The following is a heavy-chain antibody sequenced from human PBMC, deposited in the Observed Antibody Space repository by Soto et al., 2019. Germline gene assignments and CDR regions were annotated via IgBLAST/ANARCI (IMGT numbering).Heavy chain of an antibody. CDR2: LSYYERDK. J-gene: IGHJ4*02. CDR1: GFSFSSYV. V-gene: IGHV3-30*04. Sequence: GGSLRLSCETSGFSFSSYVLHWVRQAPGKGLEWVAVLSYYERDKYYADSVKGRFTISRDNSKNTLYLQMNSLRTEDTAVYYCAREGSGDAYSAGGAMDCWGQGTLVTVSS. D-gene: IGHD4-4*01. CDR3: AREGSGDAYSAGGAMDC.